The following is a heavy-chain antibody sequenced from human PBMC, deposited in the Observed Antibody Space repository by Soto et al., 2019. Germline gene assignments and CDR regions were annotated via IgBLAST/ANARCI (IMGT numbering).Heavy chain of an antibody. V-gene: IGHV5-10-1*01. CDR3: ARRGYSYGDAFDI. CDR2: IDPSDSYT. Sequence: GESLKISCKGSGYSFTSYWINWVRQMPGKGLEWMGRIDPSDSYTNYSPSFQGHVTISADKSISTAYLQWSSLKASDTAMYYCARRGYSYGDAFDIWGQGTMVTVSS. CDR1: GYSFTSYW. D-gene: IGHD5-18*01. J-gene: IGHJ3*02.